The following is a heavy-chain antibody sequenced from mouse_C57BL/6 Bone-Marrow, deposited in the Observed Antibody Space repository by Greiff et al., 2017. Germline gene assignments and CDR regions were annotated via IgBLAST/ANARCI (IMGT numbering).Heavy chain of an antibody. CDR3: ARDYGSSLFAY. D-gene: IGHD1-1*01. V-gene: IGHV1-69*01. CDR1: GYTFTSYW. Sequence: VQLQQPGAELVMPGASVKLSCKASGYTFTSYWMHWVKQRPGQGLEWIGEIDPSDSYTNYNQKFKGKSTVTVDKSSSTAYMQLSSLTSEDAAVYYCARDYGSSLFAYWGQGTLVTVAA. CDR2: IDPSDSYT. J-gene: IGHJ3*01.